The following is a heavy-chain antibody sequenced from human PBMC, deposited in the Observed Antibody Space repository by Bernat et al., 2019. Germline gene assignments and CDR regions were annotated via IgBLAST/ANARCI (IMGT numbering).Heavy chain of an antibody. CDR1: GFPFSKYW. D-gene: IGHD4/OR15-4a*01. CDR2: VDTYGSTT. V-gene: IGHV3-74*03. CDR3: ASLCSHSNGCYDY. Sequence: EVQLVESGGGLVQPGGSLRPSCPASGFPFSKYWMHWFRQAPGKGLVWVSGVDTYGSTTTYADSVKGRFTISRDNAKNTLYLQVNSLRAEDTAVYYCASLCSHSNGCYDYWGQGILVTVSS. J-gene: IGHJ4*02.